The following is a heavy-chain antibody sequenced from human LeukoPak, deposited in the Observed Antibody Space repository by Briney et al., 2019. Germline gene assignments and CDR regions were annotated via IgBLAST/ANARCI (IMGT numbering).Heavy chain of an antibody. CDR1: GFTFSNS. V-gene: IGHV3-21*01. CDR3: VRLYDDYTNGHFDS. CDR2: ITSSSSYI. J-gene: IGHJ4*02. Sequence: GGSLRLSCAASGFTFSNSMNWVRQAPGKGLEWVSSITSSSSYIYYVDSVKGRFTISRHNAKNSLYLQLNSLRAEDTAVYYCVRLYDDYTNGHFDSWGQGTLVTVSS. D-gene: IGHD4-11*01.